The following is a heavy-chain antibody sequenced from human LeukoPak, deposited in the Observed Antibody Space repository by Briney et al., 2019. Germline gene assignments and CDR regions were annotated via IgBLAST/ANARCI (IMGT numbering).Heavy chain of an antibody. V-gene: IGHV1-2*02. CDR1: GYTFTGYY. Sequence: ASVKVSCKASGYTFTGYYMHWVRQAPGQGLEWMGWINPNSGGTNYAQKFQGRVTMTRDTSISTAYMELSRLRSDDTAVYYCARGTIFRVVIRFDPWGQGTLVTVSS. CDR3: ARGTIFRVVIRFDP. D-gene: IGHD3-3*01. J-gene: IGHJ5*02. CDR2: INPNSGGT.